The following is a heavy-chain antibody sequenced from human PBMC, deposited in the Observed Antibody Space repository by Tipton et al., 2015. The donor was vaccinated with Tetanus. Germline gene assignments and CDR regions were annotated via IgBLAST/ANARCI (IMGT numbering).Heavy chain of an antibody. J-gene: IGHJ4*02. D-gene: IGHD6-19*01. CDR2: IKQDGSEK. V-gene: IGHV3-7*03. Sequence: SLRLSCAASGFTFSSYWMSWVRQAPGKGLEWVANIKQDGSEKNYVDSVKGRFTISRDNANNSLYLQLSSLRAEDTAVYFCAKRGQQWVVSSYFDSWGQGTLVAVSS. CDR3: AKRGQQWVVSSYFDS. CDR1: GFTFSSYW.